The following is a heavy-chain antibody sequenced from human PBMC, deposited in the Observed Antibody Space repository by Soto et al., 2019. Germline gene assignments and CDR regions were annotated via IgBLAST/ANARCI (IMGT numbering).Heavy chain of an antibody. CDR3: ARHVEMATITFFYYFDY. J-gene: IGHJ4*02. CDR1: GYTFTSYG. D-gene: IGHD5-12*01. CDR2: ISAYNGNT. Sequence: ASVKVSCKASGYTFTSYGISWVRQAPGQGLEWMGWISAYNGNTNYAQKLQGRVTMTTDTSTSTAYMELRSLRSDDTAVYYCARHVEMATITFFYYFDYWGQGTLVTVSS. V-gene: IGHV1-18*01.